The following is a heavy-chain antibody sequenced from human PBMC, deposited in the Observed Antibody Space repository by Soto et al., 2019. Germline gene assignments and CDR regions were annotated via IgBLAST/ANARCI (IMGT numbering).Heavy chain of an antibody. J-gene: IGHJ4*02. CDR1: GFTFSNDA. CDR2: ISGSGGST. CDR3: ARRSSGWYFDY. Sequence: EVEVLESGGGLVQPGGSLRLSCAASGFTFSNDAMNWVRQAPGKGLEWVSVISGSGGSTYYADSVKGRFTISRDNSKNTLYRQMNSLRAEDTAVYYCARRSSGWYFDYWGQGTLVTVSS. D-gene: IGHD6-19*01. V-gene: IGHV3-23*01.